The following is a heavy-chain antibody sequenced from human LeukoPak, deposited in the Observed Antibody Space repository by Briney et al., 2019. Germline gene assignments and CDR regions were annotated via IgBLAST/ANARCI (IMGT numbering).Heavy chain of an antibody. CDR2: IYSGGST. CDR1: GFTVSSNY. V-gene: IGHV3-53*01. J-gene: IGHJ4*02. CDR3: ARMNLGATTGFDY. Sequence: GGSLRLSCAASGFTVSSNYMSWVRQAPGKGLEWVSVIYSGGSTYYAGSVKGRFTISRDNSKNTLYLQMHSLRAEDTAVYYCARMNLGATTGFDYWGQGTLVTVSS. D-gene: IGHD1-26*01.